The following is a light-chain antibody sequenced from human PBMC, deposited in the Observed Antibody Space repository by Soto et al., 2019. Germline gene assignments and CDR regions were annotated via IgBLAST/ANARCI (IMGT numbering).Light chain of an antibody. J-gene: IGKJ1*01. CDR3: LQYYNFSWT. CDR2: GAS. Sequence: AIRMTQSPSSFSASTGDRVTITCRASQDIISYVAWYQQKLGKAPKLLIYGASTLQSGVPSRFSGSGSGTDFTLTVSSLQSEDFASYYCLQYYNFSWTFGQGTKVDIK. CDR1: QDIISY. V-gene: IGKV1-8*01.